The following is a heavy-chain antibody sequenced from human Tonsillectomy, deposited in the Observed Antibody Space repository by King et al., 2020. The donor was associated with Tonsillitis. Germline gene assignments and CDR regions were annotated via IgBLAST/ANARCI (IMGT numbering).Heavy chain of an antibody. CDR1: GFTFSSYD. CDR2: IGTAGDT. V-gene: IGHV3-13*04. CDR3: ARGDTAMDAFDY. Sequence: VQLVESGGGLVQPGGSLRLSCAASGFTFSSYDMHWVRQATGKGLEWGSAIGTAGDTYYPGSVKGRFTIPRENAKNSLYLQMNSLRAGDTAVYYCARGDTAMDAFDYWGQGTLVTVSS. D-gene: IGHD5-18*01. J-gene: IGHJ4*02.